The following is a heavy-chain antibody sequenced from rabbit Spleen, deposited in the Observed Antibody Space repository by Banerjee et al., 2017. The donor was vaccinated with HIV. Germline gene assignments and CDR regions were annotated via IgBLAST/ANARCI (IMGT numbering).Heavy chain of an antibody. CDR3: AREDVGGSIIL. CDR1: GLDLSVDYW. CDR2: IDPIFGIA. V-gene: IGHV1S43*01. D-gene: IGHD1-1*01. J-gene: IGHJ4*01. Sequence: QEQLEESGGDLVKPGGTLTLTCKASGLDLSVDYWICWVRQAPGKGLEWIGDIDPIFGIAVYASWVNGRFTIFSDNAQKTVDLQMNSLTAADTATYFCAREDVGGSIILWGPGTLVTVS.